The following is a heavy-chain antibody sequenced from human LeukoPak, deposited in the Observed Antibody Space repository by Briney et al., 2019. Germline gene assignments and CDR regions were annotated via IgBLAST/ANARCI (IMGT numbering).Heavy chain of an antibody. V-gene: IGHV4-59*01. D-gene: IGHD6-13*01. J-gene: IGHJ6*02. CDR2: IYYSGST. Sequence: SETLSLTCTVSGGSISSYYWSWIRQPPGKGLEWIGYIYYSGSTNYNPSLKSRVTISVDTSKNQFSLKLSSVTAADTAVYYCARDQSSAYSSSRYRGDYYYYGMDVWGQGTTVTVSS. CDR1: GGSISSYY. CDR3: ARDQSSAYSSSRYRGDYYYYGMDV.